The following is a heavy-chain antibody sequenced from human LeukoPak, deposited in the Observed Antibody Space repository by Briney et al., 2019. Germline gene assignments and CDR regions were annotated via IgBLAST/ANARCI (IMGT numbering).Heavy chain of an antibody. CDR2: IYSGGTT. J-gene: IGHJ4*02. Sequence: GGSLRLSCVVSGFIASSNYMSWVRQAPGKGLEWISLIYSGGTTYYADSVMGRFTISRDNSKTTLFLQMNSLKAEDTAVYYCARDGNPTYYYDSSGHYFDYWGQGTLVTVSS. CDR1: GFIASSNY. D-gene: IGHD3-22*01. V-gene: IGHV3-53*01. CDR3: ARDGNPTYYYDSSGHYFDY.